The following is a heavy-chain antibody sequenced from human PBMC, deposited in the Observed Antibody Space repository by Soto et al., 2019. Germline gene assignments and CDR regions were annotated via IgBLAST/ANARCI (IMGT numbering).Heavy chain of an antibody. CDR1: GDSIVGPLY. CDR2: IYYRDTT. Sequence: SETLSLTCSVSGDSIVGPLYWNWIRQSQGQGRECLGDIYYRDTTTYSPSFNSRVSMSVDTSKNQFSLTVNSVTTADTAVYYCARSQFGTFYRKYFHYWGPGIRVPVSS. J-gene: IGHJ4*02. V-gene: IGHV4-59*11. D-gene: IGHD1-26*01. CDR3: ARSQFGTFYRKYFHY.